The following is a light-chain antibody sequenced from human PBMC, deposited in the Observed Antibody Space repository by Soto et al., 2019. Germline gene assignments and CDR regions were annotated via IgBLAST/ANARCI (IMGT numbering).Light chain of an antibody. CDR1: QSVSSN. V-gene: IGKV3-15*01. CDR3: QQYKNWPVT. CDR2: GAF. J-gene: IGKJ1*01. Sequence: EIVMTQSPAALSVSPGERAPLSCRASQSVSSNLAWYQQKPGQAPRLLIYGAFTRATGIPARFSGSGSGTELTLTISSLQSEDFAVYYCQQYKNWPVTFGQGTKVEIK.